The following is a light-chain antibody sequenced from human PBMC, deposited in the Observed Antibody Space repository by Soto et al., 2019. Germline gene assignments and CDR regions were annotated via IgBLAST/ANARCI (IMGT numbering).Light chain of an antibody. CDR1: QSITTY. J-gene: IGKJ1*01. Sequence: DIQMTQSPSSLSAAVGDRVTITCRASQSITTYLNWYQQKPGKAPNLLIYTTSNLESGVPSRFSGSGSGTDFTLTINSLQPEDFATYFSQQSYSRPRTLGQGTKVDSK. V-gene: IGKV1-39*01. CDR3: QQSYSRPRT. CDR2: TTS.